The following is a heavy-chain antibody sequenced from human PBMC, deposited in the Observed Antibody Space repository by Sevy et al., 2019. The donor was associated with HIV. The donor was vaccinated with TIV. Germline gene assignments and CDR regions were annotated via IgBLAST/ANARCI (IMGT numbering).Heavy chain of an antibody. CDR2: IYSRGST. CDR1: GFTVSSNY. J-gene: IGHJ3*02. V-gene: IGHV3-53*01. D-gene: IGHD1-26*01. CDR3: ARGESREGAFDI. Sequence: GGSLRLSCAASGFTVSSNYMSWVRQAPGKGLEWVSVIYSRGSTYYADSLKGRFTISRDNSKNTLYLQMNSLRAEDTAVYYCARGESREGAFDIWGQGTMVTVSS.